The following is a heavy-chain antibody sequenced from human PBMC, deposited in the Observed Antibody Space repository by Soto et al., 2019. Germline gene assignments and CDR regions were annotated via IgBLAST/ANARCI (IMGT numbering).Heavy chain of an antibody. CDR2: ISSSSTTK. D-gene: IGHD2-15*01. V-gene: IGHV3-48*01. Sequence: EVQLVESGGGLVQPGGSLRLSCEASRFTFSSYSMNWVRQARGKGLEWVSYISSSSTTKYYADSVKGRFTISRDNAKNSLYLQMNSLRAEDTAVYYCARDGCSGSNCLNWFDPWGQGTLVTVSS. J-gene: IGHJ5*02. CDR1: RFTFSSYS. CDR3: ARDGCSGSNCLNWFDP.